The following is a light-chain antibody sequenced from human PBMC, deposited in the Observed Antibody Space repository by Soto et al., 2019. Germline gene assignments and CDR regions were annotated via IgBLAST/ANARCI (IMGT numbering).Light chain of an antibody. CDR1: QSVSRW. V-gene: IGKV1-5*01. J-gene: IGKJ1*01. Sequence: DIQMTQSPSTLAASVGDRVTITCRASQSVSRWLPWYQQKPGKAPKLLIYDASILESGVPSRFTGSGSGTEFTLTISSLQPSDFATYFCQQYNGYLWTFGQGTKVEI. CDR3: QQYNGYLWT. CDR2: DAS.